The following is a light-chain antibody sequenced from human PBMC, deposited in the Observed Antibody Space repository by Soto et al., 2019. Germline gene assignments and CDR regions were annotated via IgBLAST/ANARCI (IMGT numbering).Light chain of an antibody. V-gene: IGLV2-14*01. CDR2: DVS. CDR3: SSYTSSSLYV. CDR1: SCTVGGYNY. J-gene: IGLJ1*01. Sequence: QCALTQPASVSGSPGQSITISCTGTSCTVGGYNYVSWYQQHPGKAPKLMIYDVSNRPSGVSNRFSGSKSGNTASLTISGLQAEDEADYYCSSYTSSSLYVFGTGTKLTVL.